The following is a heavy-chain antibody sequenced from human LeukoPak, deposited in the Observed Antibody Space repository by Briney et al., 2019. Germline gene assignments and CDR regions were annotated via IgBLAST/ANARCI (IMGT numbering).Heavy chain of an antibody. CDR2: IYYSGST. CDR1: GGSISSSSYY. Sequence: SETLSLTCTVSGGSISSSSYYWGWIRQPPGKGLEWIGSIYYSGSTYYNPSLKSRVTMSVDTSKNQFSLKLSSVTAADTAVYYCARDRHEQPAKKVLRYFDWLTSPDDFYYFDYWGQGTLVTVSS. J-gene: IGHJ4*02. CDR3: ARDRHEQPAKKVLRYFDWLTSPDDFYYFDY. D-gene: IGHD3-9*01. V-gene: IGHV4-39*07.